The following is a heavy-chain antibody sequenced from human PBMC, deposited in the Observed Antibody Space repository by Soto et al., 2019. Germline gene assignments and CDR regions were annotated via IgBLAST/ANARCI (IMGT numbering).Heavy chain of an antibody. CDR2: ISYDGSNK. CDR3: ASLVRAITAIVRYDY. J-gene: IGHJ4*02. CDR1: GFTFSSYA. V-gene: IGHV3-30-3*01. D-gene: IGHD5-18*01. Sequence: QVQLVESGGGVVQPGRSLRLSCAASGFTFSSYAMHWVRQAPGKGLEWVAVISYDGSNKYYADSVKGRFTISRDNSKNTLYLQMNSLRAEDTAVYYCASLVRAITAIVRYDYWGQGTLVTVSS.